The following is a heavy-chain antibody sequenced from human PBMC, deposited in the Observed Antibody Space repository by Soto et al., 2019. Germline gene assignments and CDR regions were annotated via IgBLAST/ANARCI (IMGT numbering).Heavy chain of an antibody. CDR3: ARTDIVTTNWFDP. V-gene: IGHV4-34*02. J-gene: IGHJ5*02. Sequence: QVHLQQWGAGLLKPSETLSLPCAVYVESFIGYYWPWFRQPPGKGLEWIGEINHRGSTNYNPSLKSRVTISIDTSKNQFSLKLTSVTAADTSVYYCARTDIVTTNWFDPWGQGTLVTVSS. D-gene: IGHD5-12*01. CDR2: INHRGST. CDR1: VESFIGYY.